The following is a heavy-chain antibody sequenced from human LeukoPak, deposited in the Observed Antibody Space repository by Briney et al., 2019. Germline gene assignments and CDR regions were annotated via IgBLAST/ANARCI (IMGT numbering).Heavy chain of an antibody. CDR2: FYTSGST. J-gene: IGHJ3*02. CDR1: GGPISSYY. CDR3: ARRDSGSSTRAFDI. D-gene: IGHD1-26*01. Sequence: SETLSLTCTVSGGPISSYYWSWIRQPPGKGLEWIGRFYTSGSTNYNPSLKSRVTMSVDTSKNQISLKLSSVTAADTAVYYCARRDSGSSTRAFDIWGQGTMVTVSS. V-gene: IGHV4-4*07.